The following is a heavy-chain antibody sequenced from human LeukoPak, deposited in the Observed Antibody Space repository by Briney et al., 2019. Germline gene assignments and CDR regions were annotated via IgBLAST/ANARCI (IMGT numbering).Heavy chain of an antibody. V-gene: IGHV3-11*04. CDR2: ISSSGSTI. Sequence: GGSLRLSCAASGFTFSDYYMSWIRQAPGKGLEWVSYISSSGSTIYYADSVRGRFTISRDNAKNTLYLQMNSLRAEDTAVYYCARAASFIGAFDIWGQGTMVTVSS. CDR3: ARAASFIGAFDI. D-gene: IGHD2-2*01. J-gene: IGHJ3*02. CDR1: GFTFSDYY.